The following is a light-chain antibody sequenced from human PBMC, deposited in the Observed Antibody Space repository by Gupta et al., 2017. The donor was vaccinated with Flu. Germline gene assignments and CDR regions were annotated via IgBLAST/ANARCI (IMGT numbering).Light chain of an antibody. V-gene: IGKV3-20*01. J-gene: IGKJ2*01. CDR2: GAS. Sequence: PCTLSLSPGDSATLSCRASQTMSSSYLAWFQQKPGQAPRLLIYGASGRATGIAGRFSGGGSGTEFTLTISRLEPEDFAMYYCQQFGDSFTFGQGTKLEI. CDR3: QQFGDSFT. CDR1: QTMSSSY.